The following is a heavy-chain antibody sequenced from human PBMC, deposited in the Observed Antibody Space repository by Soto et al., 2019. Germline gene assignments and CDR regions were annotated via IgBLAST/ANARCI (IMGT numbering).Heavy chain of an antibody. Sequence: SETLSLTCTVSGGSISSGGYYWSWIRQHPGKGLEWIGYIYYSGSTYYNPSLKSRVTISVDTSKNQFSLKMSSVTAADTAVYYCARDPYDILTGYHWFDPWGQGTLVTVSS. CDR1: GGSISSGGYY. D-gene: IGHD3-9*01. CDR2: IYYSGST. J-gene: IGHJ5*02. CDR3: ARDPYDILTGYHWFDP. V-gene: IGHV4-31*03.